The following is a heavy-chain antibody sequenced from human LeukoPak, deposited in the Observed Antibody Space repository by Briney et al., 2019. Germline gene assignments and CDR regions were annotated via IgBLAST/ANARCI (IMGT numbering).Heavy chain of an antibody. V-gene: IGHV3-23*01. D-gene: IGHD1-26*01. J-gene: IGHJ4*02. CDR3: AKVGATGTRVFDY. Sequence: GGSLRLSCAASGFTFSSNGMSWVRQAPGKGLEWVSSITGSGGNTYYADSVKGRFTISRDNSKNTLYLQINSLRAEDTAVYYCAKVGATGTRVFDYWGQGALITVSS. CDR2: ITGSGGNT. CDR1: GFTFSSNG.